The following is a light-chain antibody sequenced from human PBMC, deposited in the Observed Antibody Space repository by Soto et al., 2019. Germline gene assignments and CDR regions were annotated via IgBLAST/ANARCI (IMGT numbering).Light chain of an antibody. CDR2: AAS. Sequence: DIQMTQSPSSLSASVGDRVTITCRASQGISNYLAWYQQKPGKVPKLLIYAASTLQSGLPSRFSGSGSGTDFTLTISRLQPEDVATYYCQKYSSAPPDFGGGTKVEIK. CDR3: QKYSSAPPD. J-gene: IGKJ4*01. V-gene: IGKV1-27*01. CDR1: QGISNY.